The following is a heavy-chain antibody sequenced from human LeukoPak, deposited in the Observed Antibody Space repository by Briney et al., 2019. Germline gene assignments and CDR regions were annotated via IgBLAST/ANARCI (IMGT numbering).Heavy chain of an antibody. CDR3: ARDGYSSSLSPIGGFDY. D-gene: IGHD6-13*01. V-gene: IGHV4-34*01. J-gene: IGHJ4*02. CDR2: INHSGST. CDR1: GGSINSYY. Sequence: SETLSLTCTVSGGSINSYYWSWIRQPPGKGLEWIGEINHSGSTNYNPSLKSRVTISVDTSKNQFSLKLSSVTAADTAVYYCARDGYSSSLSPIGGFDYWGQGTLVTVSS.